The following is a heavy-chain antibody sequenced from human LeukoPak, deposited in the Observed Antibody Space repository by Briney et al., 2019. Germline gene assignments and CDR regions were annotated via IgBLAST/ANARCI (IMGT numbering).Heavy chain of an antibody. V-gene: IGHV3-23*01. CDR3: AKLSPSHASGD. CDR2: ISASDGWT. Sequence: PGGSLRLSCAASGFNFNYYGMHWVRQAPGKGLEWVSGISASDGWTYYAESVKGRFTISRDKSKNTLYLQMNSLTAEDTAVYYCAKLSPSHASGDWGQGTLVTVSS. CDR1: GFNFNYYG. D-gene: IGHD3-10*01. J-gene: IGHJ4*02.